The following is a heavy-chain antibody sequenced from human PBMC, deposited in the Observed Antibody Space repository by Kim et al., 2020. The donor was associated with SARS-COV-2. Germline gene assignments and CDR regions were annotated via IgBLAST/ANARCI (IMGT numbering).Heavy chain of an antibody. CDR2: IWYDGSNK. CDR3: ARVAAAGPYDYYYDMYV. CDR1: GFTFSSYG. J-gene: IGHJ6*03. V-gene: IGHV3-33*01. D-gene: IGHD6-13*01. Sequence: GGSLRLSCAASGFTFSSYGMHWVRQAPGKGLEWMSHIWYDGSNKNYTDSVKGRFAISRDNSKNTLYLQMNSLRAEDTAVYYCARVAAAGPYDYYYDMYV.